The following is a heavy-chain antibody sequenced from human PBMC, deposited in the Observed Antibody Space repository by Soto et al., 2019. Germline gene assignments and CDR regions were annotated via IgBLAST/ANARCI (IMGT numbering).Heavy chain of an antibody. D-gene: IGHD6-13*01. V-gene: IGHV3-23*01. CDR2: ISGSGGST. CDR3: AKESLLAAAGTLASVFDY. Sequence: GGSLRLSCAASGFTFSSYAMSWVRQAPGKGLEWVSAISGSGGSTYYADSVKGRFTISRDNSKNTLYLQMNSLRAEDTAVYYCAKESLLAAAGTLASVFDYWGQGTLVTVSS. J-gene: IGHJ4*02. CDR1: GFTFSSYA.